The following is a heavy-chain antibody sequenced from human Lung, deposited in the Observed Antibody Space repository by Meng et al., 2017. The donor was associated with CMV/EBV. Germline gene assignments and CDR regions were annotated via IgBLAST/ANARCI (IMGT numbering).Heavy chain of an antibody. CDR1: GFTFSSYW. CDR2: ISSGSSYI. Sequence: GGSXRLXCAASGFTFSSYWMNWVRQAPGKGLEWVSSISSGSSYIYYADSVKGRFTISRDNAKNSLYLQMNSLRAEDTAVYYCARDSSSSYYYYGMDVWGQGTXVTVAS. CDR3: ARDSSSSYYYYGMDV. D-gene: IGHD6-6*01. V-gene: IGHV3-21*01. J-gene: IGHJ6*02.